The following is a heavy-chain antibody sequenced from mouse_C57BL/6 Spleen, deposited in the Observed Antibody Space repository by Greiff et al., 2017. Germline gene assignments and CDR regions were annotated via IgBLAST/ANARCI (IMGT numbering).Heavy chain of an antibody. CDR3: ARQSPLDY. CDR2: ISGGGGNT. J-gene: IGHJ2*01. Sequence: EVHLVESGGGLVKPGGSLKLSCAASGFTFSSYTMSWVRQTPEKRLEWVATISGGGGNTYYPDSVKGRFTISRDNAKNTLYLHMSSLRSEDTALYYCARQSPLDYWGQGTTLTVSS. V-gene: IGHV5-9*01. CDR1: GFTFSSYT.